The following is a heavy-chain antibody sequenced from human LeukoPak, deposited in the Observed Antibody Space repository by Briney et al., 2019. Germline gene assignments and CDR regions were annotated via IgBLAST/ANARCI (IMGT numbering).Heavy chain of an antibody. V-gene: IGHV3-30*04. Sequence: GGSLGLSCAASGFTFSSYAMHWARQAPGKGLEWVAVISYDGSNKYYADSVKGRFTISRDNSKNTLYLQMNSLRAEDTAVYYCARDGVLRYFDWLLTYWGQGTLVTVSS. CDR1: GFTFSSYA. D-gene: IGHD3-9*01. CDR2: ISYDGSNK. J-gene: IGHJ4*02. CDR3: ARDGVLRYFDWLLTY.